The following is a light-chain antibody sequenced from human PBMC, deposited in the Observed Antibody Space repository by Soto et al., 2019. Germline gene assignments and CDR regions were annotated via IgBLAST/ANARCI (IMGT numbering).Light chain of an antibody. V-gene: IGKV3-20*01. J-gene: IGKJ4*01. CDR1: QSVSSSY. Sequence: EIVLTQSPGTLSLSPGERATLSCRASQSVSSSYLAWYQQKPGQAPRLLIYGASSRATGIPDRFSGSGSGTDFTLTISIMEPEDCAVYYCQQYGSSSLTFGGGTKVEI. CDR2: GAS. CDR3: QQYGSSSLT.